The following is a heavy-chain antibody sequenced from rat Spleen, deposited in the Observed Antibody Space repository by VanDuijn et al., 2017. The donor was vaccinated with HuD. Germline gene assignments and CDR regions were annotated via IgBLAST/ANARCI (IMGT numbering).Heavy chain of an antibody. D-gene: IGHD1-2*01. CDR3: ARSDYSSPYYFDY. CDR1: GFSLSNYG. CDR2: IWGNGNA. Sequence: QVQLKESGPGLVKPSLTLSLTCTVSGFSLSNYGGFWVRQPPGKGLEWMGVIWGNGNANYNSVLKSRLSISRDTSKSQVFLKMNNLQTEDTAMYFCARSDYSSPYYFDYWGQGVMVSVST. J-gene: IGHJ2*01. V-gene: IGHV2S61*01.